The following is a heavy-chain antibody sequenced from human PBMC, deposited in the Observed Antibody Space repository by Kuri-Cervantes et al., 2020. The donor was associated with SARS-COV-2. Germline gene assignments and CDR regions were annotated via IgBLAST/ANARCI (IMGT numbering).Heavy chain of an antibody. CDR1: GDTFNSYT. J-gene: IGHJ6*02. V-gene: IGHV1-69*06. D-gene: IGHD5-12*01. CDR3: ARGLKYQLLAPKFGLDV. CDR2: IIPMFNTA. Sequence: SVKVSCKASGDTFNSYTFTWVRQAPGQGLEWVGGIIPMFNTANYAPKFRGRVTITAERSTNIVYMELRNLISEDTAMYCCARGLKYQLLAPKFGLDVWGQGTTVTVSS.